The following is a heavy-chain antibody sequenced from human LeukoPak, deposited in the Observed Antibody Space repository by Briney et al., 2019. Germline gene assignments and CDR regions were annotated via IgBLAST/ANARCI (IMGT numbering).Heavy chain of an antibody. D-gene: IGHD2-21*02. V-gene: IGHV1-18*01. CDR1: GYTFTSYG. CDR2: ISAYNGNT. CDR3: AKLNCGGDCHNTIY. J-gene: IGHJ4*02. Sequence: EASVKVSCKASGYTFTSYGISWVRQAPGQGLEWMGWISAYNGNTNYAQKLQGRVTMTTDTSTSTAYMELRSLRSEDTAVYYCAKLNCGGDCHNTIYWGQGTLVTVSS.